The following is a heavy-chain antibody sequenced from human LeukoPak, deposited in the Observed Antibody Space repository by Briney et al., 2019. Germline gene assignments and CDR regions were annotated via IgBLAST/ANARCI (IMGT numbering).Heavy chain of an antibody. CDR2: IYTSGST. J-gene: IGHJ3*02. CDR1: GGSISSYY. D-gene: IGHD3-22*01. Sequence: SETLSLTCTVSGGSISSYYWSWIRQPAGKGLEWIGRIYTSGSTNYNPSLKSRVTMSVDTSKNQFSLKLSSVTAADTAVYYCARVTWDYYDSSGYAFDIWGQGTMVTVSS. V-gene: IGHV4-4*07. CDR3: ARVTWDYYDSSGYAFDI.